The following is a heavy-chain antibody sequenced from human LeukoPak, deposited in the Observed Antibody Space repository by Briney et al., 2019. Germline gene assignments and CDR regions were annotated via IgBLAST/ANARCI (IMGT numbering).Heavy chain of an antibody. CDR3: ARTYDFWSGRHAFDI. CDR2: IYTSGST. CDR1: GGSISSGSYY. Sequence: SQTLSLTCTVSGGSISSGSYYWSWIRQPAGKGLEWIGRIYTSGSTNYNPSLKSRVTMSVDTSKNQFSLKLSSVTAADTAVYYCARTYDFWSGRHAFDIWGQGTMVTVSS. J-gene: IGHJ3*02. V-gene: IGHV4-61*02. D-gene: IGHD3-3*01.